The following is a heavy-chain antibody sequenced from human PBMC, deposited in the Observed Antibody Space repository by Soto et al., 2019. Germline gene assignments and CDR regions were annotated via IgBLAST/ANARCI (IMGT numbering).Heavy chain of an antibody. Sequence: SETLSLTCAVYGGSFSGYYWSWIRQPPGKGLEWIGEINHSGSTNYNPSLKSRVTISVDTSKNQFSLKLSSVTAADTAVYYCASRSSSSSPYGMDVWGQGTTVTVS. D-gene: IGHD6-6*01. CDR3: ASRSSSSSPYGMDV. J-gene: IGHJ6*02. CDR1: GGSFSGYY. V-gene: IGHV4-34*01. CDR2: INHSGST.